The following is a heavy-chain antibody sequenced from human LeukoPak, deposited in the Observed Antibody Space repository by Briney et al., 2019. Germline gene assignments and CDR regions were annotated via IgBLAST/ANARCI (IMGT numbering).Heavy chain of an antibody. V-gene: IGHV1-69*05. Sequence: ASVKVSCKASGGTFSSYAISGVRQAPGQGLEWMGGIIPIFGTANYAQKFQGRVTITTDESTGTAYVELSSLRSEDTAVYYCARLADYEDDWFDPWGQGTLVTVSS. CDR1: GGTFSSYA. J-gene: IGHJ5*02. CDR3: ARLADYEDDWFDP. CDR2: IIPIFGTA. D-gene: IGHD4-17*01.